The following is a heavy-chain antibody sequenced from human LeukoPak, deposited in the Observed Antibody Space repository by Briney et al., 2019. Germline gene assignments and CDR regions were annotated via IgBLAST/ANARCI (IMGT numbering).Heavy chain of an antibody. CDR2: INPSASGSP. Sequence: ASVKVSCKASGYPFSNYYMHWVRQAPGQGLEWTGIINPSASGSPSYAYAQNFQGRVTMTRDTSTSTVYMELSSLRSEDTAVYYCARDSYYGSGSFYSRFDYWGQGTLVTVSS. CDR1: GYPFSNYY. D-gene: IGHD3-10*01. V-gene: IGHV1-46*01. J-gene: IGHJ4*02. CDR3: ARDSYYGSGSFYSRFDY.